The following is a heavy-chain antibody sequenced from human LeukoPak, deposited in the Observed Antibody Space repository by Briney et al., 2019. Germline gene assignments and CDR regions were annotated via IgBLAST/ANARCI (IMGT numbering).Heavy chain of an antibody. Sequence: VQPGRSLRLSCAASXFTFSSYGMHWVRQAPGKGLEWVAVVANDGNDKRYADSVKGRFTISRDNSKNTLYLQMNSLRGEDTAVYYCAKDGTFGAATYYFDYWGQGTLVTVSS. D-gene: IGHD3-3*01. J-gene: IGHJ4*02. CDR3: AKDGTFGAATYYFDY. CDR1: XFTFSSYG. CDR2: VANDGNDK. V-gene: IGHV3-30*18.